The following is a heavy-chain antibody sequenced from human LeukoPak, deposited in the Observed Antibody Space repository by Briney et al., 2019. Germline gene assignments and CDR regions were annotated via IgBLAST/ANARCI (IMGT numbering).Heavy chain of an antibody. Sequence: GGSPRLSCAASGFTFSSYSMNWVRQAPGKGLEWVSSISSSSSYIYYADSVKGRFTISRDNAKNSLYLQMNSLRAEDTAVYYCARDLVGATTYYYYGMDVWGQGTTVTVSS. J-gene: IGHJ6*02. D-gene: IGHD1-26*01. V-gene: IGHV3-21*01. CDR2: ISSSSSYI. CDR3: ARDLVGATTYYYYGMDV. CDR1: GFTFSSYS.